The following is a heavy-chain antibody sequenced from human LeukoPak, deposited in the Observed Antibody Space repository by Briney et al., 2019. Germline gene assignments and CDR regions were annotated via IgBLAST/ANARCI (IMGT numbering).Heavy chain of an antibody. V-gene: IGHV4-38-2*01. D-gene: IGHD3-10*01. CDR3: ARVQSSRDYYGPNWFDP. CDR1: GYSISNGYY. J-gene: IGHJ5*02. CDR2: IYYSGRT. Sequence: SQTLSLTCAVSGYSISNGYYWGWIRQPPGRGLEWIGSIYYSGRTYYNPSLKSRVTISLDTSKNQFSLKLSSVTAADTAVYYCARVQSSRDYYGPNWFDPWGLGTLVTVSS.